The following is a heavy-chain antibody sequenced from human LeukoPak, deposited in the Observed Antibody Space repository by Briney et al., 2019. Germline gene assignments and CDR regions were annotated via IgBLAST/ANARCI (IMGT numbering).Heavy chain of an antibody. CDR1: GFTFTNYG. CDR2: ISAYNGNT. J-gene: IGHJ6*02. CDR3: AREGYFGSGIDYYYGMDV. D-gene: IGHD3-10*01. V-gene: IGHV1-18*01. Sequence: GASVKVSRKASGFTFTNYGISWVRQAPGQGLEWMGWISAYNGNTNYAQKFQGRVTMTTDTSTTTAYMELRSLRSDDTAVYYCAREGYFGSGIDYYYGMDVWGQGTTVTVSS.